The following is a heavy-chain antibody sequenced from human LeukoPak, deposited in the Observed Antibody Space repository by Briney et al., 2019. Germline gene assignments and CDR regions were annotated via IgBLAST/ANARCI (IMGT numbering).Heavy chain of an antibody. Sequence: QPGGSLRLSCAASGFTFSSYAMHWVRQAPGKGLEWVAVISYDGSNKYYADSVKGRFTISRDNSKNSLYLQMNSLRAEDTAVYYCARSITTVRGDRDAFDIWGQGTMVTVSS. J-gene: IGHJ3*02. V-gene: IGHV3-30*04. CDR1: GFTFSSYA. D-gene: IGHD3-10*01. CDR3: ARSITTVRGDRDAFDI. CDR2: ISYDGSNK.